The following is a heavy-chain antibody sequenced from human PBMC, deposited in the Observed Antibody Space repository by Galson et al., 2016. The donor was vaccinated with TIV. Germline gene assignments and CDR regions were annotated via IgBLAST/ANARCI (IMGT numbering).Heavy chain of an antibody. J-gene: IGHJ4*02. CDR2: INPNSGGT. D-gene: IGHD3-22*01. CDR3: ARDDGSTSGSNF. Sequence: SVKVSCKASGYTFTDYYVHWVRQAPGQGLEWMGWINPNSGGTIYAQKFQGRVTMTRDTPISTAFMEVEKLRYDDTALYFCARDDGSTSGSNFWGQGTLVTVSS. V-gene: IGHV1-2*02. CDR1: GYTFTDYY.